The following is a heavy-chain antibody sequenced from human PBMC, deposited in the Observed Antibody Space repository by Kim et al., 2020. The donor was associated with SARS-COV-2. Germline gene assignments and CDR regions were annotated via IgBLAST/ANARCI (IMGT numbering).Heavy chain of an antibody. J-gene: IGHJ4*02. CDR3: ARRVTMMGPGPFDY. Sequence: SETLSLTCTVSGGSISSSSYYWGWIRQPPGKGLEWIGSIYYSGSTYYNPSLKSRVTISVDTSKNQFSLKLSSVTAADTAVYYCARRVTMMGPGPFDYWGQGTLVTVSS. V-gene: IGHV4-39*01. CDR1: GGSISSSSYY. CDR2: IYYSGST. D-gene: IGHD3-22*01.